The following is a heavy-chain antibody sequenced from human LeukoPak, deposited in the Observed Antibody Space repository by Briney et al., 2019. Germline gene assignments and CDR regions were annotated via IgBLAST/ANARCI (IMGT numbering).Heavy chain of an antibody. Sequence: PGGSLRLSCAASGFTFSSYAMSWVRQAPGKGLEWVSYISSGSSTIYYADSVKGRFTISRDNAKNSLYLQVNSLRAEDTAVYYCVRVIVDDYNSRPSDYWGQGTLVTVSS. CDR1: GFTFSSYA. J-gene: IGHJ4*02. D-gene: IGHD5-24*01. CDR2: ISSGSSTI. CDR3: VRVIVDDYNSRPSDY. V-gene: IGHV3-48*01.